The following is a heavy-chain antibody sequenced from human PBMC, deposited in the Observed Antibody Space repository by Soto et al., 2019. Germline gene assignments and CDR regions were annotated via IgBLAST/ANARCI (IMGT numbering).Heavy chain of an antibody. CDR2: IYHSGST. Sequence: PSETLSLTCAVSGGSIASSNWWSWVRQPPGKGLEWIGEIYHSGSTNYNPSLKSRVTISVDKSKNQFSLKLSSVTAADTAVYYCPIPRGGAAATYYDYSFDDWGRGT. CDR1: GGSIASSNW. V-gene: IGHV4-4*02. J-gene: IGHJ6*02. D-gene: IGHD6-25*01. CDR3: PIPRGGAAATYYDYSFDD.